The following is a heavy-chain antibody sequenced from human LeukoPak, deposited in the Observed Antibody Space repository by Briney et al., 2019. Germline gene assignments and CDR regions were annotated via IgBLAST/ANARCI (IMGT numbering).Heavy chain of an antibody. J-gene: IGHJ4*02. CDR2: INPNSYGT. V-gene: IGHV1-2*02. CDR1: GYTFTGYY. CDR3: ARGGRVTTVVTLLAY. D-gene: IGHD4-23*01. Sequence: WASVKVSCKASGYTFTGYYMHWVRQAPGQGLEWMGWINPNSYGTNYAQKFQGRVTMTRDTSISPADMELSRLRSDDTAVYYCARGGRVTTVVTLLAYWGQGTLVTVSS.